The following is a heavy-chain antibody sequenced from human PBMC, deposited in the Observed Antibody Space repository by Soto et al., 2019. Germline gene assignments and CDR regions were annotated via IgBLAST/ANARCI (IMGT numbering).Heavy chain of an antibody. V-gene: IGHV4-34*01. CDR2: INHSGST. CDR3: ARSPPSVATDDAFDI. Sequence: QVQLQQWGAGLLKPSETLSLTCAVYGGSFRGYYWSWIRQPPGKGLEWIGEINHSGSTNYNPSLKSRVTISVDTSKNQFSLKLSSVTAADTAVYYCARSPPSVATDDAFDIWGQGTMVTVSS. D-gene: IGHD5-12*01. CDR1: GGSFRGYY. J-gene: IGHJ3*02.